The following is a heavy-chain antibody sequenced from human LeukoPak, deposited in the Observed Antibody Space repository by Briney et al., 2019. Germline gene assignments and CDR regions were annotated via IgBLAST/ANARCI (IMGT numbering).Heavy chain of an antibody. CDR1: GGSISSSSYY. V-gene: IGHV2-5*02. J-gene: IGHJ4*02. D-gene: IGHD3-22*01. CDR3: VHTRRNYYHNSGSFDY. CDR2: IYWDDDK. Sequence: TLSLTCTVSGGSISSSSYYWGWIRQPPGKALDWLAVIYWDDDKRYSPSLKSRLTITKDTSKDQVVLTMTNMDPVDTATYYCVHTRRNYYHNSGSFDYWGQGTLVTVSS.